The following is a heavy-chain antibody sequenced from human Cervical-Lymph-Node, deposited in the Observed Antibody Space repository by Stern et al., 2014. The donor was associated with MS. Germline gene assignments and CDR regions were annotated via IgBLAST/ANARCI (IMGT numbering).Heavy chain of an antibody. D-gene: IGHD5-12*01. CDR1: GYLFDDYW. V-gene: IGHV5-51*03. CDR3: ARSPATPSGYDRFDY. Sequence: EVQLVESGAEVKKPGESLKISCEASGYLFDDYWIGWVRQMSGRGLELVAIIFPRDSNTRYSPSVQGHVTISAAKSISPAHLQWSSRRASDTAMYYCARSPATPSGYDRFDYWGQGALVTVSS. CDR2: IFPRDSNT. J-gene: IGHJ4*02.